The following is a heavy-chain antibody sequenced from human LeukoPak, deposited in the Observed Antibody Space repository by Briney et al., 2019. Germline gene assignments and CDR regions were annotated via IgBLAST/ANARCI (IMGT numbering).Heavy chain of an antibody. V-gene: IGHV3-23*01. Sequence: GGSLRLSCAASGFTVTNNYMSWVRQAPGKGLEWVSGISGRGDNTYYADSVKGRFTISRDNSKNTLRLQMNSLRDEDTAVYYCAKRVQGNTGPFHCWGQGTLASVSS. CDR2: ISGRGDNT. J-gene: IGHJ4*02. CDR3: AKRVQGNTGPFHC. CDR1: GFTVTNNY. D-gene: IGHD4-23*01.